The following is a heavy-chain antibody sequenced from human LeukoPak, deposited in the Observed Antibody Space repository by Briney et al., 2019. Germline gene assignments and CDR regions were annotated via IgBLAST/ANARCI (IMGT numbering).Heavy chain of an antibody. CDR1: GITFRNYW. CDR3: VQGWRDN. D-gene: IGHD2-15*01. Sequence: GGSLRLSCVASGITFRNYWMSWVRQAPGKGLEWVANIDQDSSEKYYVDSVKGRFTISRDNAKNSLYLQLNTLRPEDTAVYYCVQGWRDNWGQGTLVTVSS. V-gene: IGHV3-7*01. J-gene: IGHJ4*02. CDR2: IDQDSSEK.